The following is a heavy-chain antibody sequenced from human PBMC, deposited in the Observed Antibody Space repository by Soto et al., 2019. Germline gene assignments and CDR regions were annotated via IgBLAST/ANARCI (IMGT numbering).Heavy chain of an antibody. V-gene: IGHV3-66*01. Sequence: EVQVVESGGGLVKPGGSLRLSCAASGFTVSSKYMSWVRQAPGKGLEWVSLIQNVGSTYYAEDVKSSFAISRDASENTVNLKVDSLRAEDTAVYYCDRDDVLCDGGLGYGGSLDVWGQGTMVTVSS. CDR3: DRDDVLCDGGLGYGGSLDV. CDR1: GFTVSSKY. J-gene: IGHJ6*02. D-gene: IGHD2-21*01. CDR2: IQNVGST.